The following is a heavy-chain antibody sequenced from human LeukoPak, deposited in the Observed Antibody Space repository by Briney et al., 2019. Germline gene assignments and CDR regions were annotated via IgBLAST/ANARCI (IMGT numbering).Heavy chain of an antibody. CDR1: GFTFSSYG. Sequence: GGSLRLSCAASGFTFSSYGMHWVRHAPGKGLEWVAFIRYDGSNKYYADSVKGRFTISRDNSKNTLYLQMNSLRAEDTAVYYCAKNKFRVFTLGVLLTYWGREP. D-gene: IGHD3-16*01. V-gene: IGHV3-30*02. CDR2: IRYDGSNK. J-gene: IGHJ4*02. CDR3: AKNKFRVFTLGVLLTY.